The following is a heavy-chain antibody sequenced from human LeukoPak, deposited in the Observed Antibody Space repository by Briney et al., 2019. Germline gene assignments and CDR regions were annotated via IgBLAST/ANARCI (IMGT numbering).Heavy chain of an antibody. J-gene: IGHJ4*02. CDR1: TFXXXY. CDR2: ISSSGSTI. V-gene: IGHV3-11*04. CDR3: ARARTGDSLDY. D-gene: IGHD7-27*01. Sequence: TFXXXYMSWVRQXPGKGLEWVSYISSSGSTIYYADSVKGRFTISRDNAKNSLYLQMNSLRAEDTAVYYCARARTGDSLDYWGQGTLVTVSS.